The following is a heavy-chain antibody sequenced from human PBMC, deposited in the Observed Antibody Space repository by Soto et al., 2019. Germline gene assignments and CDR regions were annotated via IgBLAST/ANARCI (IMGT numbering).Heavy chain of an antibody. D-gene: IGHD6-19*01. J-gene: IGHJ3*02. CDR2: ISGSGGHT. CDR3: AKNNGWDGKSDAFDI. V-gene: IGHV3-23*01. Sequence: EVQLLESGGGLVQPGGSLRLSCAASGFSFSSFALTWVRQAPGKGLEWASAISGSGGHTYYADSVTGRFTISRDNSNNTLYLQMNSLRAEDTALYYCAKNNGWDGKSDAFDIWGQGTMVTVSS. CDR1: GFSFSSFA.